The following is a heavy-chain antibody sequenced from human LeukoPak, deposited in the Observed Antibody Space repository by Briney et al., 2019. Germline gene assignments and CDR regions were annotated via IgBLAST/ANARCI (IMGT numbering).Heavy chain of an antibody. CDR3: ARGRSIAVAGNWFDP. D-gene: IGHD6-19*01. V-gene: IGHV1-2*02. CDR2: INPNSGGT. J-gene: IGHJ5*02. Sequence: ASVTVSCKASGYTFTVYYMHWVRPAPGQGLGWMGWINPNSGGTNYGQKSQGRVTMTRDTSISTAYMELSRLRSDDTAVYSCARGRSIAVAGNWFDPWGQGTLVTVSS. CDR1: GYTFTVYY.